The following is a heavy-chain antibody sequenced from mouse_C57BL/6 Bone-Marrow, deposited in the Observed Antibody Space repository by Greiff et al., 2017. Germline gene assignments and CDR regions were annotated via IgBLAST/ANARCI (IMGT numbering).Heavy chain of an antibody. CDR2: IDPSDSYT. V-gene: IGHV1-50*01. D-gene: IGHD1-1*01. J-gene: IGHJ3*01. CDR3: ASTTGYYGSSSSWFAY. CDR1: GYTFTSYW. Sequence: QVQLQQPGAELVKPGASVKLSCKASGYTFTSYWMQWVKQRPGQGLEWIGEIDPSDSYTNYNQKFKGKATLTVDTSSSTAYMQLSSLTSEDSAVYYCASTTGYYGSSSSWFAYWGQGTLVTVSA.